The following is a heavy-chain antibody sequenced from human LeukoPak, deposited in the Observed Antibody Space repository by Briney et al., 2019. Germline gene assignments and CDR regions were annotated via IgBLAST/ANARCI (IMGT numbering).Heavy chain of an antibody. D-gene: IGHD5-18*01. CDR3: ARQGIQRWLPFDY. J-gene: IGHJ4*02. CDR2: IYYSGST. CDR1: GGSISGNY. Sequence: PSETLPLTCTVSGGSISGNYWSWIRQPPGKGLEWIGYIYYSGSTNYNPSLRSRLTISVDTSKKQFSLKLSSVTAADTAVYYCARQGIQRWLPFDYWGQGTLVTVSS. V-gene: IGHV4-59*08.